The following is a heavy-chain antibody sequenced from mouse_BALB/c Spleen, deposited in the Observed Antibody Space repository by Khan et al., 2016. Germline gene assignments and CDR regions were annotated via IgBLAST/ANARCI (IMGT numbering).Heavy chain of an antibody. Sequence: QVQLQQPGAELARPGASVKLSCKASGYTFTSYWMQWVKQRPGQGLEWIGAIYPGDGDTRYTQKFKGKATLTADKSSSTAYMQLSSLASEDSAVYYCSRCGDYSLYYAMDYWGQGTSVTVSS. CDR2: IYPGDGDT. V-gene: IGHV1-87*01. D-gene: IGHD1-1*01. CDR3: SRCGDYSLYYAMDY. CDR1: GYTFTSYW. J-gene: IGHJ4*01.